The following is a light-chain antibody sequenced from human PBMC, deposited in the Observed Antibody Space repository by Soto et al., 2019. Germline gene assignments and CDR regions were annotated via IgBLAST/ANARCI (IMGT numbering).Light chain of an antibody. CDR2: AAS. J-gene: IGKJ2*01. Sequence: DIQMTQDPSSLSASVGDRVTITCRASQSISSYLNWYQQKPGKAPKLLIYAASSLQSGVPSRFSGSGSGTDFTLTISSLQPEDFATYYCQQSYSTLYTFGQGTKLELK. V-gene: IGKV1-39*01. CDR1: QSISSY. CDR3: QQSYSTLYT.